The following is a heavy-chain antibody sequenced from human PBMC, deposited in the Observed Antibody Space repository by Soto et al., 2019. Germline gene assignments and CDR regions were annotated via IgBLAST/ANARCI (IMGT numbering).Heavy chain of an antibody. CDR1: GSKFDKYA. D-gene: IGHD3-9*01. CDR2: IKWNSEVT. Sequence: GGSLRLSWRASGSKFDKYAMHWVLQAPGKGLEWVSGIKWNSEVTAYANSVKGRFTISRDNAEKSSYLQMDSLRVEDTALYFCAQDYDVLTGPTAFFGLDLWGQGTMVTVSS. CDR3: AQDYDVLTGPTAFFGLDL. V-gene: IGHV3-9*01. J-gene: IGHJ6*02.